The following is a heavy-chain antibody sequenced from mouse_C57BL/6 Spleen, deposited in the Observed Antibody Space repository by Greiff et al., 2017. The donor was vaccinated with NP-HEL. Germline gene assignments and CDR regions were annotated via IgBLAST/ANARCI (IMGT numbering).Heavy chain of an antibody. D-gene: IGHD1-1*01. J-gene: IGHJ1*03. CDR2: ISRGSSTI. CDR3: ARGSSLITTAGYFDV. V-gene: IGHV5-17*01. CDR1: GFTFSDYG. Sequence: EVQRVESGGGLVKPGGSLKLSCAASGFTFSDYGMHWVRQAPEKGLEWVAYISRGSSTIYYADTVKGRFTISRDNAKNTLFLQMTRLRSEDTAMYYCARGSSLITTAGYFDVWGTGTTVTVSS.